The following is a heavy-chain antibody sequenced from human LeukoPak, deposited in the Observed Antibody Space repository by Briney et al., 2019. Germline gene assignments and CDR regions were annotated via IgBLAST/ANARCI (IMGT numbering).Heavy chain of an antibody. CDR3: VREYTNGAFDS. D-gene: IGHD2-8*01. CDR2: TYYRSKWYN. J-gene: IGHJ4*02. Sequence: SQTLSLTCAISGDSVSNSNTAWNWFRQSPSRGLEWLGRTYYRSKWYNDCAASVKSRISVNPDTSKNQFSLHLQSVTPEDTAVFYCVREYTNGAFDSGGRGNLATVSS. CDR1: GDSVSNSNTA. V-gene: IGHV6-1*01.